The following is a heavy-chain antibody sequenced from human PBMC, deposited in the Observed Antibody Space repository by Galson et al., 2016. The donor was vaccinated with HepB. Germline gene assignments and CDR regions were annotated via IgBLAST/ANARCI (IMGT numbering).Heavy chain of an antibody. CDR3: ARASYCSGGACYHAFDY. D-gene: IGHD2-15*01. V-gene: IGHV3-72*01. Sequence: SLRLSCAASGFTFSDYYMDWVRQTPGKGLEWVGRTRNKANGYTREYAASVKGRFTISRDDSESSLYLQMNSLRSEDTAVYYCARASYCSGGACYHAFDYWGQGTLVTVSS. CDR1: GFTFSDYY. CDR2: TRNKANGYTR. J-gene: IGHJ4*02.